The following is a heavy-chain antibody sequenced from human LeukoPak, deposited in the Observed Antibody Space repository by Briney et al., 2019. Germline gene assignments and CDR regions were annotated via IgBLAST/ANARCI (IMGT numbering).Heavy chain of an antibody. V-gene: IGHV4-31*03. CDR1: GGSISSGGYY. CDR2: IYYSGST. J-gene: IGHJ5*02. CDR3: ARELSFTVVTPSIWFDP. D-gene: IGHD4-23*01. Sequence: PSETLSLTSTVSGGSISSGGYYWSWIRQHPGKGLEWIGYIYYSGSTYYNPSLKSRVTISVDTSKNQFSLKLSSVTAADTAVYYCARELSFTVVTPSIWFDPWGQGTLVTVSS.